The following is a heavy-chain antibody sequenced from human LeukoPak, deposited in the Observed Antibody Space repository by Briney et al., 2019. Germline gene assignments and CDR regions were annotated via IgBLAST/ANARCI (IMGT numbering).Heavy chain of an antibody. J-gene: IGHJ4*02. D-gene: IGHD3-22*01. V-gene: IGHV4-34*01. CDR2: INHSGST. Sequence: SETLSLTCAVYGGSFSGYYWGWIRQPPGKGLEWIGEINHSGSTNYNPSLKSRVTISVDTSKNQFSLKLSSVTAADTAVYYCARGHDSSGYPFDYWGQGTPVTVSS. CDR3: ARGHDSSGYPFDY. CDR1: GGSFSGYY.